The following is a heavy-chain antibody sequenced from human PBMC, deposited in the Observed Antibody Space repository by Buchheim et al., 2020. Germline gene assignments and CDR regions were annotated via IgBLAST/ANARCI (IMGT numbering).Heavy chain of an antibody. CDR3: AKDEVLERHPRGFDY. Sequence: QVQLVESGGGVVQPGRSLRLSCAASGFTFSSYGMHWVRQAPGKGLEWVAVISYDGSNKYYADSVKGRFTISRDNSKNTLYLQMNSLRAEDTAVYYCAKDEVLERHPRGFDYWGQGTL. V-gene: IGHV3-30*18. CDR1: GFTFSSYG. CDR2: ISYDGSNK. J-gene: IGHJ4*02. D-gene: IGHD1-1*01.